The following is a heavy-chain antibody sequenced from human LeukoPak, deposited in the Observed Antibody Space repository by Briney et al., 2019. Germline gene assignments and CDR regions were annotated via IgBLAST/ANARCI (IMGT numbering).Heavy chain of an antibody. J-gene: IGHJ4*02. CDR1: SGSISTYY. CDR3: ARGSRSRRDMRYYY. V-gene: IGHV4-59*12. CDR2: IYYSGST. D-gene: IGHD3-9*01. Sequence: SETLSLTCTVSSGSISTYYWSWIRQPPGKGLEWIGYIYYSGSTNYNPSLKCRVTMSVDTSKNQFSLKLSSVTAADTAVYYCARGSRSRRDMRYYYWGQGTLVTVSS.